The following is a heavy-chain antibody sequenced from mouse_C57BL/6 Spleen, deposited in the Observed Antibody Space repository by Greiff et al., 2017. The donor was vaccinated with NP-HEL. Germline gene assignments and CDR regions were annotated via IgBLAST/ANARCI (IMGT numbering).Heavy chain of an antibody. Sequence: VQLQQPGAELVKPGASVKVSCKASGYTFTSYWMHWVKQRPGQGLEWLGRIHPSDSDTNYNQKFKGKATLTVDKSSSTAYMQLSSLTSEDSAVYYCAMGAYYSNYYAMDYWGQGTSVTVSS. V-gene: IGHV1-74*01. CDR2: IHPSDSDT. J-gene: IGHJ4*01. D-gene: IGHD2-5*01. CDR3: AMGAYYSNYYAMDY. CDR1: GYTFTSYW.